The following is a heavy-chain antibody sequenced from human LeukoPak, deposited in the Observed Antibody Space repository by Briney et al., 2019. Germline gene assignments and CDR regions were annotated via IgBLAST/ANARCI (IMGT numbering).Heavy chain of an antibody. Sequence: GGSLRLSCAASGFTFSSYWMSWVRQAPGKGLEWVANIKQDGSEKYYVDSVKGRFTISRDNAKNSLYLQMNSLRAEDTAVYYCARVVTRITIFGVVINYGMDVWGQGTTVTASS. CDR1: GFTFSSYW. V-gene: IGHV3-7*01. CDR2: IKQDGSEK. CDR3: ARVVTRITIFGVVINYGMDV. J-gene: IGHJ6*02. D-gene: IGHD3-3*01.